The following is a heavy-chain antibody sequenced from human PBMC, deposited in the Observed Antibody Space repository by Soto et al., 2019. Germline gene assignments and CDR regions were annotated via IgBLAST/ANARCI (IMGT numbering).Heavy chain of an antibody. CDR1: GPSVSRGSYY. J-gene: IGHJ4*02. Sequence: PETLSLTCTVSGPSVSRGSYYWSWIRQPPGKRLEWIGYVYYSGTTNYNPSLKSRVTISVDLSKTQFSLRLSSVTTADTALYYCARTTAVPNTLRSRSFFDYWGQGTLVTVSS. CDR3: ARTTAVPNTLRSRSFFDY. D-gene: IGHD4-17*01. V-gene: IGHV4-61*01. CDR2: VYYSGTT.